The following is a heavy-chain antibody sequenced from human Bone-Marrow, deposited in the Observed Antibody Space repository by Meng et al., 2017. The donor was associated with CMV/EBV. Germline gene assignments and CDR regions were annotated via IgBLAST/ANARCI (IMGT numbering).Heavy chain of an antibody. CDR2: IYYSGST. J-gene: IGHJ4*01. Sequence: SETLSLTCTVSDGSISSYYWTWIRQPPGKGLEWIGYIYYSGSTNYNPSLKSRVTISVDTSKNQFSLKLSSVTAADTAVYYCARDSGITGTNIDYWGQGTRVTVSS. CDR3: ARDSGITGTNIDY. V-gene: IGHV4-59*01. CDR1: DGSISSYY. D-gene: IGHD1-20*01.